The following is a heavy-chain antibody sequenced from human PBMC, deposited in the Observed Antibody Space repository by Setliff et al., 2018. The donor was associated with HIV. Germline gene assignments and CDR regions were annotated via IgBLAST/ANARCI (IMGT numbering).Heavy chain of an antibody. V-gene: IGHV1-46*01. CDR1: GYTFTTYY. CDR2: IHPSTGNT. Sequence: ASVKVSCKASGYTFTTYYIHWVRQAPGQGIEWMGLIHPSTGNTYYTQKFQGRVTWTRDTSTSTVHRELSSRRSEDTAVYYCARDSSTGWFSADYWGQGTLVTVSS. J-gene: IGHJ4*02. CDR3: ARDSSTGWFSADY. D-gene: IGHD6-19*01.